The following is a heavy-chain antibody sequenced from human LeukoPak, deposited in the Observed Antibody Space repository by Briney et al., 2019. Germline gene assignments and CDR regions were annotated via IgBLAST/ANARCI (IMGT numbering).Heavy chain of an antibody. CDR1: GGSVSSGSYY. CDR3: ARDFYGWGSPTPGY. V-gene: IGHV4-61*01. CDR2: IYYSGST. J-gene: IGHJ4*02. Sequence: SETLSLTCTVSGGSVSSGSYYWSWIWQPPGKGLEWIGYIYYSGSTNYNPSLKSRVTISVDTSKNQLSLKLSSVTAADTAVYYCARDFYGWGSPTPGYWGQGTLVTVSS. D-gene: IGHD3-10*01.